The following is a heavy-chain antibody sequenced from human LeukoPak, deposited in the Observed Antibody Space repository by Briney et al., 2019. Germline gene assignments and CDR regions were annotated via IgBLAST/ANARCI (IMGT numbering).Heavy chain of an antibody. Sequence: GGSLRLSYAASGFTFSSYGMHWVRQAPGKGLEWVAVISYDGSNKYYADSVKGRFTISRDNSKNTLYLQMNSLRAEDTAVYYCAKFATVTGEDAFDIWGQGTMVTVSS. V-gene: IGHV3-30*18. D-gene: IGHD4-17*01. J-gene: IGHJ3*02. CDR1: GFTFSSYG. CDR3: AKFATVTGEDAFDI. CDR2: ISYDGSNK.